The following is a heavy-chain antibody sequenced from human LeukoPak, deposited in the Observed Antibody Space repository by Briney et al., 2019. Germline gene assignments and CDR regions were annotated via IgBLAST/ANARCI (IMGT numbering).Heavy chain of an antibody. V-gene: IGHV1-8*01. CDR2: MNPNSGNT. J-gene: IGHJ5*02. Sequence: ASVKVSCKASGYTFTSYDINWVRQATGQGLEWMGWMNPNSGNTGYAQKFQGRVTMTRNTSISTAYMELSSLRSEDTAVYYRARLERRGNWFDPWGQGTLVTVSS. CDR1: GYTFTSYD. D-gene: IGHD1-1*01. CDR3: ARLERRGNWFDP.